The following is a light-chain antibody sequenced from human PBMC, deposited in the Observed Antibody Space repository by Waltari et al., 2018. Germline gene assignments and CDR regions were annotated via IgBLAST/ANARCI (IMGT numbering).Light chain of an antibody. Sequence: EIVLTTSPGTLSLSPGERATLSCRASQSVSSSYLAWYQQKPGQAPRLLIYGASSRATGIPDRFSGSGSGTDFTLTISRLEPEDCAVYYCQQYGSSPYTFGQGTKLEIK. J-gene: IGKJ2*01. V-gene: IGKV3-20*01. CDR2: GAS. CDR1: QSVSSSY. CDR3: QQYGSSPYT.